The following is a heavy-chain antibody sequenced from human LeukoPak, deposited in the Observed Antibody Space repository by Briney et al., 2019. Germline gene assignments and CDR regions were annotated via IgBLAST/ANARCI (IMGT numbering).Heavy chain of an antibody. Sequence: GGSLRLSCATSGFTFSNAWMNWVRQAPGKGLEWVGRIRSNSDGGTIDYAAPVKGRFALSIDDSKNTLYLQMNSLQTEDTAVYYCATDFYDTTWGQGTLVTVSS. V-gene: IGHV3-15*07. CDR3: ATDFYDTT. CDR1: GFTFSNAW. CDR2: IRSNSDGGTI. D-gene: IGHD3-22*01. J-gene: IGHJ5*02.